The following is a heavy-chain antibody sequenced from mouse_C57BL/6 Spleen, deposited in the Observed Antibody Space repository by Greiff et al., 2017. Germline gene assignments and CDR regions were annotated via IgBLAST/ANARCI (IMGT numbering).Heavy chain of an antibody. CDR1: GFTFSDYG. D-gene: IGHD2-5*01. J-gene: IGHJ2*01. CDR3: AREDSNYYFDY. Sequence: VQLQQSGGGLVKPGGSLKLSCAASGFTFSDYGMHWVRQAPEKGLEWVAYISSGSSTIYYADTVKGRFTISRDNAKNTLFLQMTSLRSEDTAMYYCAREDSNYYFDYWGQGTTLTVSS. CDR2: ISSGSSTI. V-gene: IGHV5-17*01.